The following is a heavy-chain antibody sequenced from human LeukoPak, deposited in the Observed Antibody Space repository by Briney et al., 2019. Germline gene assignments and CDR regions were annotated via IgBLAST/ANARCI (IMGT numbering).Heavy chain of an antibody. CDR3: ARGRRYFSGGRCYSAYFDY. CDR2: ITSSSTI. Sequence: WSMSLSCAASGFTFSSYSMYWVRQAPGKGQERVTYITSSSTIYYADSVQGRFTISRDKATNSLYLQMNSLRAEDTAVYYCARGRRYFSGGRCYSAYFDYWGQGTLVTVSS. J-gene: IGHJ4*02. V-gene: IGHV3-48*01. CDR1: GFTFSSYS. D-gene: IGHD2-15*01.